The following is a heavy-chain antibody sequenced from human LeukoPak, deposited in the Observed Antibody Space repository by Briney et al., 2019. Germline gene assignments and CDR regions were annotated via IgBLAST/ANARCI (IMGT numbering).Heavy chain of an antibody. Sequence: ASVKVSCKASGYTFTGYYIHWVRQAPGQGLEWMGRINPNSGGINYAQNFQGRVTMTRDTSINTAYMELGRLRSDDTAVYYCAASIMVVAAMDAFDIWGQGTRVTVSS. CDR3: AASIMVVAAMDAFDI. D-gene: IGHD2-15*01. J-gene: IGHJ3*02. CDR1: GYTFTGYY. CDR2: INPNSGGI. V-gene: IGHV1-2*06.